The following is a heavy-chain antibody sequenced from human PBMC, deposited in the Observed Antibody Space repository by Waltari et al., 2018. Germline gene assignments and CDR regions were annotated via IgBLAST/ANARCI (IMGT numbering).Heavy chain of an antibody. CDR3: ARQTVGARIDP. Sequence: QVQLQESGPGLVKASETLSLTCTLSVGSIDTSYWMWIRQPPGKGLEWIGHIYYSGSTNYSPSLKSRVTIAVDTSKNQFSLRLRSVTAADTAVYYCARQTVGARIDPWGQGTLVTVSS. D-gene: IGHD1-26*01. V-gene: IGHV4-59*01. CDR1: VGSIDTSY. CDR2: IYYSGST. J-gene: IGHJ5*02.